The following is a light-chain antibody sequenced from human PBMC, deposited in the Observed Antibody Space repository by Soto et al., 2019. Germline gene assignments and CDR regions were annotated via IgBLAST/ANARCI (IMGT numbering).Light chain of an antibody. CDR2: EVS. J-gene: IGLJ2*01. CDR3: SSYTTKSTLV. Sequence: QSALTQPASVSGSPGQSITISCTGTSSDVGAYNYVSWYLQYPGKAPKILIYEVSNRPSGVSNRFSGSKSGNTASLTISGLQAEDEADYYFSSYTTKSTLVFGGGTKLTVL. V-gene: IGLV2-14*01. CDR1: SSDVGAYNY.